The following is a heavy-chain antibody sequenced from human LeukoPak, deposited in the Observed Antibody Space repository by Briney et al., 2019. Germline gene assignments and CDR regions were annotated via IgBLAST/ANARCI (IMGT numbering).Heavy chain of an antibody. D-gene: IGHD2-2*01. V-gene: IGHV3-21*01. Sequence: GGSLRLSCAASGFTFSSYSMNWVREAPGPGVGGVSSISSSSSFIYYADSAKRRFTISRDNAKNSLYLQMNSLRAEDTAVYYCGGSPYCSSTSCYPPFVDYWGQGTLVTVSS. J-gene: IGHJ4*02. CDR1: GFTFSSYS. CDR2: ISSSSSFI. CDR3: GGSPYCSSTSCYPPFVDY.